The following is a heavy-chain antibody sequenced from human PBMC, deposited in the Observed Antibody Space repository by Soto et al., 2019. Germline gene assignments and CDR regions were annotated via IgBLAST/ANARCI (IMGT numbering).Heavy chain of an antibody. CDR3: ARGRGSSGSGYCYYYMDV. J-gene: IGHJ6*03. CDR2: INHSGST. V-gene: IGHV4-34*01. Sequence: PSETLSLTCAVYGGSFSGYYWSWIRQPPGKGLEWIGEINHSGSTNYNPSLKSRVTISVDTSKNQFSLKLSSVTAADTAVYYCARGRGSSGSGYCYYYMDVWGKGTTVTVSS. CDR1: GGSFSGYY. D-gene: IGHD6-6*01.